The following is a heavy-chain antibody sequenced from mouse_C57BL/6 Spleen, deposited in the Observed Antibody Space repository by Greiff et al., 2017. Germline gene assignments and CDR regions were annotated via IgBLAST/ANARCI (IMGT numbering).Heavy chain of an antibody. Sequence: QVQLQQPGAELVKPGASVKLSCKASGYTFTSYWMHWVKQRPGQGLEWIGMIHPNSGSTNYNEKFKSKATLTVDKSSSTAYMQLSSLTSEDSAVYYCASSGGDRDYAMDYWGQGTSVTVSS. CDR3: ASSGGDRDYAMDY. CDR2: IHPNSGST. CDR1: GYTFTSYW. D-gene: IGHD3-2*02. V-gene: IGHV1-64*01. J-gene: IGHJ4*01.